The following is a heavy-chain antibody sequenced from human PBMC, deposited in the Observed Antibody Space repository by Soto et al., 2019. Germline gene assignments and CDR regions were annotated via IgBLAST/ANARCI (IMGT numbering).Heavy chain of an antibody. CDR2: VYYSESA. V-gene: IGHV4-30-4*01. Sequence: QVQLQESGPGLVKPSQTLSLTCTVSGGSIRSSDYYWSWIRQPPGKGLEWIGYVYYSESAYYNPSFQSRGFISIDTSKNQFSLTLSSVTAADTAVYYCARVIITATGTSGFDSWGQGTLVTVSS. CDR3: ARVIITATGTSGFDS. CDR1: GGSIRSSDYY. D-gene: IGHD6-13*01. J-gene: IGHJ4*02.